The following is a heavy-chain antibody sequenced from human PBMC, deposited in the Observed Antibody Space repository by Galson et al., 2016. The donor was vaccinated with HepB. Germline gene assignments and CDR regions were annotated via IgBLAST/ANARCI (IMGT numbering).Heavy chain of an antibody. CDR1: GYSFTSYW. CDR3: ARRCSSPICLFDY. J-gene: IGHJ4*02. Sequence: QSGAEVKKPGESLKISCKGSGYSFTSYWIAWVRQMPGKGLEWMGFIYPGDSDTRYSPSFQGQVTISADTSINTAYLQWSSLKASDTAMYYCARRCSSPICLFDYWGQGNMVTVSS. CDR2: IYPGDSDT. D-gene: IGHD2-2*01. V-gene: IGHV5-51*01.